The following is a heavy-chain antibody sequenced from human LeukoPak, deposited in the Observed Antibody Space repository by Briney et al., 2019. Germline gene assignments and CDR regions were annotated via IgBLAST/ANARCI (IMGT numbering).Heavy chain of an antibody. CDR1: GFTSSDYY. V-gene: IGHV3-11*05. Sequence: PGGSLRLSCAASGFTSSDYYMSWIRQAPRKGLEWVSYISSSSSYTNYVDSVKGRFTISRDNAKNSLYLQMNSLRAEDTAVYYCVRAVSVSAYYFDCWGQGTLVTVSS. CDR3: VRAVSVSAYYFDC. D-gene: IGHD5/OR15-5a*01. CDR2: ISSSSSYT. J-gene: IGHJ4*02.